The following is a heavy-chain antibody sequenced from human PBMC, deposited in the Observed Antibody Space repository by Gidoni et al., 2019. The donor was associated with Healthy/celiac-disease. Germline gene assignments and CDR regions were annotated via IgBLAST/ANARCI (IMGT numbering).Heavy chain of an antibody. V-gene: IGHV1-69*01. CDR2: IRPIFGTA. D-gene: IGHD1-1*01. Sequence: QVQLVQSGAEGKKPGSSVKVSCKASGGTFSSYAISWVRQAPGQGLEWMGGIRPIFGTANYAQKFQCSVTVTAGESTRTAYMELSRLRSADTAVYYCASASLVYNSLGGWGQGTLVTVSS. CDR3: ASASLVYNSLGG. J-gene: IGHJ4*02. CDR1: GGTFSSYA.